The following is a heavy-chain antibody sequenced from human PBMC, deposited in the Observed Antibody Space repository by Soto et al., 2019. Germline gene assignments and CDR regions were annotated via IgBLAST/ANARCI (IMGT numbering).Heavy chain of an antibody. Sequence: SVKVSCKASGYTFTSYGISWVRQAPGQGLEWMGWISAYNGNTNYAQKLQGRVTMTTDTSTSTAYMELRSLRSDDTAVYYCARDRRIVGATTVLGDHPDYWGQGTLVTVSS. D-gene: IGHD1-26*01. V-gene: IGHV1-18*01. CDR1: GYTFTSYG. CDR3: ARDRRIVGATTVLGDHPDY. CDR2: ISAYNGNT. J-gene: IGHJ4*02.